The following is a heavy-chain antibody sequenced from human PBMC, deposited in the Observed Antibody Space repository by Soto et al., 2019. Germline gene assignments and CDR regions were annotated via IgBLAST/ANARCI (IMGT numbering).Heavy chain of an antibody. V-gene: IGHV4-30-2*01. CDR2: IYHSGST. J-gene: IGHJ5*02. CDR3: ARRTTMVRGVILGNWFDP. Sequence: SETLSLTCAVSGGSISSGGYSWSWIRQPPGKGLEWIGYIYHSGSTYYNPSLKSRVTISVDRSKNQFSLKLSSVTAADTAVYYCARRTTMVRGVILGNWFDPWGQGTLVTVSS. CDR1: GGSISSGGYS. D-gene: IGHD3-10*01.